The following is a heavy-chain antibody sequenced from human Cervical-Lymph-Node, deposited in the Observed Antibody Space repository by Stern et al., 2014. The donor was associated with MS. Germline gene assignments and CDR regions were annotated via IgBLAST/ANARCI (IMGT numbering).Heavy chain of an antibody. Sequence: QLVQSGGGLVQPRGSLRLSCAASGFTFSDYAMSWVRQAPGKGLEWVSAISLSGGSTFYADSVQGRFTISRDNSKNTLYLQMNSLRAEDTAVYYCAKDRELVVVTFDSWGQGTLVTVSS. CDR1: GFTFSDYA. CDR3: AKDRELVVVTFDS. V-gene: IGHV3-23*04. CDR2: ISLSGGST. J-gene: IGHJ4*02. D-gene: IGHD2-15*01.